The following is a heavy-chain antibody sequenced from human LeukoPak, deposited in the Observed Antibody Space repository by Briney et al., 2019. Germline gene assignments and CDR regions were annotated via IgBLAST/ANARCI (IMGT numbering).Heavy chain of an antibody. J-gene: IGHJ4*02. CDR1: GGTLSCYA. V-gene: IGHV1-69*05. D-gene: IGHD6-19*01. Sequence: SVTGSCKASGGTLSCYAISWVRQAPGQGLEWMGGIIPIFGTANYAQKFQGRVTITTDESTSTAYMELSSLRSENTAVYYCARAGSIAVAGTWLDYWGQGTLVTVSS. CDR2: IIPIFGTA. CDR3: ARAGSIAVAGTWLDY.